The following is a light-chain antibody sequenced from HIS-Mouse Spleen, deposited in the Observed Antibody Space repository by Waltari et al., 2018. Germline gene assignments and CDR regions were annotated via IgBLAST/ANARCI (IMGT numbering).Light chain of an antibody. CDR2: GGS. CDR3: SSYAGSNNYV. J-gene: IGLJ1*01. V-gene: IGLV2-8*01. CDR1: SSDVGGYNY. Sequence: LTQPPSASGSPGQSVTISCTGTSSDVGGYNYVSWYQQHPGKAPQLLIYGGSSGPSGVPDRSSGSKCGNTASLSVSGLQAEDEADYYCSSYAGSNNYVFGTGTKVTVL.